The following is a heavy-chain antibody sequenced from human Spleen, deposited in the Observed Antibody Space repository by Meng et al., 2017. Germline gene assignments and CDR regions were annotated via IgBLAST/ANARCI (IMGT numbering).Heavy chain of an antibody. CDR2: IKEDGSQK. V-gene: IGHV3-7*01. CDR1: GFTFSTYW. D-gene: IGHD5-12*01. CDR3: ANPYTITSTSGI. J-gene: IGHJ3*02. Sequence: GGSLRLSCAASGFTFSTYWMNWVRQAPGKGLEWVANIKEDGSQKYYVDSVKGRFTISRDNAKNSLSLQMNGLRAEDTAVYYCANPYTITSTSGIWGQGTMVTVSS.